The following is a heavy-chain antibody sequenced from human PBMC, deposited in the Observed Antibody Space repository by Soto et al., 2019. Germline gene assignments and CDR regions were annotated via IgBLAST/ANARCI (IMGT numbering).Heavy chain of an antibody. CDR1: GYTFTGYY. J-gene: IGHJ4*02. D-gene: IGHD5-12*01. CDR2: INPKNGDT. Sequence: ASVKVSCKASGYTFTGYYIHWVRQAPVQGLEWMGWINPKNGDTIFAQKFQGRVTMTRDTSTSTAYMELTSLRFDDTAVYYCARHSGYDYVFDYWGQGALVTVSS. CDR3: ARHSGYDYVFDY. V-gene: IGHV1-2*02.